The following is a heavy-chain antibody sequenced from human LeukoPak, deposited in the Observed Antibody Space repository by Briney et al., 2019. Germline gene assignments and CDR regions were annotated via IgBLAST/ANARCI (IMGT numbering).Heavy chain of an antibody. CDR2: INPNSGGT. CDR3: ARGFDSSGRGGY. J-gene: IGHJ4*02. CDR1: GYTFTGYY. V-gene: IGHV1-2*02. Sequence: ASMKVSCKASGYTFTGYYMHWVRQAPGQGLEWMGWINPNSGGTNYAQKFQGRVTMTRDTSISTAYMELSRLRSDDTAVYYCARGFDSSGRGGYWGQGTLVTVSS. D-gene: IGHD3-22*01.